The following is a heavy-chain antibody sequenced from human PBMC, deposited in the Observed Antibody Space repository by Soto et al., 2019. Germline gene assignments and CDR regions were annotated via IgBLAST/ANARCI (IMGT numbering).Heavy chain of an antibody. J-gene: IGHJ4*02. Sequence: ASVKVSCKASGYTFTSYGISWVRQAPGQGLEWMGWISAYNGNTNYAQKFQGRVTMTEDTSTDTAYMELSNLRSEDTAVYYCATLKSDLGLSGNYFNYFDYWGQGTLVTVSS. CDR2: ISAYNGNT. V-gene: IGHV1-18*01. CDR1: GYTFTSYG. D-gene: IGHD3-10*01. CDR3: ATLKSDLGLSGNYFNYFDY.